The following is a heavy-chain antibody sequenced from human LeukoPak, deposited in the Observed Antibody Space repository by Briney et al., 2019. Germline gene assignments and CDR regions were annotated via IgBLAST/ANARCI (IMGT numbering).Heavy chain of an antibody. CDR1: KFTVSFYA. D-gene: IGHD2-2*01. J-gene: IGHJ4*02. CDR3: AKGLVPAAMGAFDS. V-gene: IGHV3-23*01. Sequence: PGGCLRLSCAAAKFTVSFYAMSWVRQAPGKGLEWPSTISGSGGNTYYADSVKARLTISRDNSKNTLYLQMNSLRAEDTAAYYCAKGLVPAAMGAFDSWGQGTLVTVSS. CDR2: ISGSGGNT.